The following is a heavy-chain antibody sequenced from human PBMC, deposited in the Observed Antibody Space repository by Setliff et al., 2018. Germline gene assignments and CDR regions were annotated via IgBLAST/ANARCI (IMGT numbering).Heavy chain of an antibody. CDR3: ARHTIAMSTIISYFDY. CDR1: GASISSSRDY. D-gene: IGHD3-10*01. CDR2: IYYSGST. J-gene: IGHJ4*02. V-gene: IGHV4-39*01. Sequence: PSETLSLTCTVSGASISSSRDYWGWIRQPPGKGLEWIGSIYYSGSTYYNPSLKSRVTTSIDTSKNQFSLKLSSVTAADTAVYYCARHTIAMSTIISYFDYWGQGTLVTVSS.